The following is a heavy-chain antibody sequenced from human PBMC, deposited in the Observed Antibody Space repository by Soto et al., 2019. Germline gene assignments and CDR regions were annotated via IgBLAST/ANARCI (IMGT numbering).Heavy chain of an antibody. V-gene: IGHV4-59*01. D-gene: IGHD3-10*01. CDR2: IYYSGST. CDR3: ASTMVRGVRDYYYGMDV. CDR1: GGAISSYY. J-gene: IGHJ6*02. Sequence: SETLSLTCTVSGGAISSYYWSWIRQPPGKGLEWIGYIYYSGSTNYNPSLKSRVTISVDTSKNQFSLKLSSVTAAETAVYYCASTMVRGVRDYYYGMDVWGQGTTVTVSS.